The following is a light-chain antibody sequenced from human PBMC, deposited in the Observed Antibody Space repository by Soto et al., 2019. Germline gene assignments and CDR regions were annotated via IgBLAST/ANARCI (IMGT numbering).Light chain of an antibody. CDR2: EAS. CDR3: QKYNSAPWT. CDR1: QGISSY. J-gene: IGKJ1*01. V-gene: IGKV1-27*01. Sequence: IQLCQSPSSLSASVGDRVTITCRASQGISSYLAWYQQKPGKAPNLLIYEASILQRGVPSRFSGSISGTDFTLTISSLQPEDVATYYCQKYNSAPWTFGQGTKVDI.